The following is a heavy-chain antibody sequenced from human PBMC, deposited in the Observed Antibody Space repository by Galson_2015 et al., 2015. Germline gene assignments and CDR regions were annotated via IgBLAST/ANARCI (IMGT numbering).Heavy chain of an antibody. CDR2: ISSSSSTI. V-gene: IGHV3-48*02. Sequence: SLRLSCAASGFTFSSYSMNWVRQAPGKGLEWVSYISSSSSTIYYADSVKGRFTISRDNAKNSLYLQMNSLRDEDTAVYYCARDSGSRLRGGAFDIWGQGTMVTVSS. CDR1: GFTFSSYS. D-gene: IGHD3-16*01. J-gene: IGHJ3*02. CDR3: ARDSGSRLRGGAFDI.